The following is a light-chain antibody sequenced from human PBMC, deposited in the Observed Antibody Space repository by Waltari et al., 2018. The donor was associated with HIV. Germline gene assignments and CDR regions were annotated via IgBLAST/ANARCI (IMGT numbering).Light chain of an antibody. Sequence: DIQLTQSPSFLSASVGDRVTITCRSDHRISTYLAWYQQKPGKAPKLLFSAASAVLSGVPSRFSGSGSGREFTLTISSLQPEDFASYYCQHLNTYPYTFGQGTKLEIK. CDR3: QHLNTYPYT. V-gene: IGKV1-9*01. J-gene: IGKJ2*01. CDR2: AAS. CDR1: HRISTY.